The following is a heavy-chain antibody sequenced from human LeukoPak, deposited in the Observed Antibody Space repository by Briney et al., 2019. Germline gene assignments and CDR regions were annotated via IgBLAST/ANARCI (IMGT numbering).Heavy chain of an antibody. CDR2: IWYDGSNK. J-gene: IGHJ4*02. Sequence: PGGSLRLSCAASGFTFSSYGMHWVRQAPGKGLEWVAVIWYDGSNKYYADSVKGRFTISRDNSKNTLYLQMNSLRAEDTAVYYCARDPNSIPFDYWGQGTLVTVSS. D-gene: IGHD3-22*01. CDR3: ARDPNSIPFDY. CDR1: GFTFSSYG. V-gene: IGHV3-33*01.